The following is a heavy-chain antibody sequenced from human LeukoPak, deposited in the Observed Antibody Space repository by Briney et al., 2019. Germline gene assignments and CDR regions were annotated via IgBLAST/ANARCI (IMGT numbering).Heavy chain of an antibody. Sequence: ASVTVSCKASGYTFTSYAMHWVRQAPGQRLEWMGWINAGNGNTKYSQKFQGRVTITRDTSASTAYMELSSLRSEDTAVYYCARRRLTLNWFDPWGQGTLVTVSS. D-gene: IGHD3-16*01. CDR3: ARRRLTLNWFDP. V-gene: IGHV1-3*01. CDR2: INAGNGNT. J-gene: IGHJ5*02. CDR1: GYTFTSYA.